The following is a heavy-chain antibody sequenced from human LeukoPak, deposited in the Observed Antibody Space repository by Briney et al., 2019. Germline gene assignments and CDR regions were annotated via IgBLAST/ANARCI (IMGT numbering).Heavy chain of an antibody. J-gene: IGHJ5*02. Sequence: SETLSLTCTVSGDSVSSSYWNWIRQPPGKGLEWIGYIYYSGSANYNPSLKSRVTISVDTSKNQFSLKLSSVTAADTAVYYCARGVKAETWGQGTLVTVSS. CDR3: ARGVKAET. CDR2: IYYSGSA. V-gene: IGHV4-59*02. D-gene: IGHD2-15*01. CDR1: GDSVSSSY.